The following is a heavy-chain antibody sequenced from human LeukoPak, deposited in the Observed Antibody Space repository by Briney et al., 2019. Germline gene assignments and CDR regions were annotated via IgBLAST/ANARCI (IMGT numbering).Heavy chain of an antibody. J-gene: IGHJ4*02. CDR2: TNWNGGTT. Sequence: PGGSLRLSCAASGFTFDDYGMSWVRQAPGKGLECVSGTNWNGGTTDYADSVKGRFTISRDNAKNSLYLQMNSLSVEDTAVYYCARVGYYASGPFSYFDYWGQGTLVTVSS. CDR1: GFTFDDYG. V-gene: IGHV3-20*04. CDR3: ARVGYYASGPFSYFDY. D-gene: IGHD3-10*01.